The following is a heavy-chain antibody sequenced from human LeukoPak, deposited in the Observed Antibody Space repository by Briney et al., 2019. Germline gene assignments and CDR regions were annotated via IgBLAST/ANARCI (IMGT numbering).Heavy chain of an antibody. Sequence: GASVKVSCKASGYIFTDYYTHWVRQARGQGLEWMGWINPNSGGTYCAQSFEARVTLSRDTSINTAYMEMRGLTSDDTAIYYCAKSQYSFGSGSTRPLFDHWGQGTLVTVSS. D-gene: IGHD3-10*01. CDR1: GYIFTDYY. CDR2: INPNSGGT. CDR3: AKSQYSFGSGSTRPLFDH. J-gene: IGHJ4*02. V-gene: IGHV1-2*02.